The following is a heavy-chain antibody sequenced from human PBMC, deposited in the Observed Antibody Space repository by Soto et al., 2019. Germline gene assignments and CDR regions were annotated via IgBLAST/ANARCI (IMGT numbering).Heavy chain of an antibody. Sequence: PSETLSLTCAVYGGSFSGYYWSWIRQPPGKGLEWIGEINHSGSTNYKPSLKSRVTISVDTSKNQFSLKLNSVTAADTAVYYCARDLGMVRGAGGMDVWGQGTTVTVSS. D-gene: IGHD3-10*01. V-gene: IGHV4-34*01. CDR2: INHSGST. CDR1: GGSFSGYY. J-gene: IGHJ6*02. CDR3: ARDLGMVRGAGGMDV.